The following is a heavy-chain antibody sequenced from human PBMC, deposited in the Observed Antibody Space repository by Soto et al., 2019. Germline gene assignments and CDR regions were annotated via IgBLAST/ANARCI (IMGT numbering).Heavy chain of an antibody. D-gene: IGHD6-19*01. V-gene: IGHV3-9*01. CDR1: GFTFHDYA. J-gene: IGHJ4*01. CDR2: ITWNSGSI. CDR3: AKDIREYSSGWTYFDY. Sequence: GGSMRLSCAASGFTFHDYAMHWVRQGQGKGLEWVSGITWNSGSIDYADSVKGRFTISRDNAKNSLYLQMNSLRPEDTALYYCAKDIREYSSGWTYFDYWGHGTLVTVSS.